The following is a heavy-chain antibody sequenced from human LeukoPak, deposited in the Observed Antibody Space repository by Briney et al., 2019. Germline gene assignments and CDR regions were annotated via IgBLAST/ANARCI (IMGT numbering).Heavy chain of an antibody. CDR2: IYYSGST. CDR3: ARGDEGNGWYRRSTSMYWYFDL. D-gene: IGHD6-19*01. CDR1: GGSINTYY. Sequence: PSETLSLTCTVSGGSINTYYWSWIRHPPGKGLEWIAYIYYSGSTNYNPSLKGRGTISVDTPQNQFSPRLSSLTAPDTAVCFCARGDEGNGWYRRSTSMYWYFDLWGRGTRVTVSS. J-gene: IGHJ2*01. V-gene: IGHV4-59*01.